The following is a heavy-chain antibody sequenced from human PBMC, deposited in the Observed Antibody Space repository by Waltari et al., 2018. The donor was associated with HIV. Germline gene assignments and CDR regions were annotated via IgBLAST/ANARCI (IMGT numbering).Heavy chain of an antibody. CDR2: FDPEDDET. CDR1: GYTLTEVS. Sequence: QVQLIQSGAEVKKPGAAVKVSGKVFGYTLTEVSMPWVRQAPGKGLEWMGGFDPEDDETIYAQKFQGRVTMTEDTSTDSAYMELSSLTSEDTAVYYCATGGGTTSIQLYDLDVWGQGTTVTVSS. CDR3: ATGGGTTSIQLYDLDV. V-gene: IGHV1-24*01. D-gene: IGHD1-26*01. J-gene: IGHJ6*02.